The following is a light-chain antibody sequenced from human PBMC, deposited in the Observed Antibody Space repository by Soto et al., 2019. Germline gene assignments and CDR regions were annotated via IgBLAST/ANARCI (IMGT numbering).Light chain of an antibody. J-gene: IGKJ1*01. CDR3: QHYNSYSEA. V-gene: IGKV1-5*01. Sequence: DIKMTKSPSPLPASVGDRVTITCLASQSISNWLAWYQQKPGTAPKVLIYHASNLQSGVPSRFSGSGSGTEFTLTISSLQPDDFATYYCQHYNSYSEAFGQGTKVDIK. CDR1: QSISNW. CDR2: HAS.